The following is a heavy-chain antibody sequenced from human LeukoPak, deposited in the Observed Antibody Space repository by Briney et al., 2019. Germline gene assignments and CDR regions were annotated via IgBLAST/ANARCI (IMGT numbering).Heavy chain of an antibody. J-gene: IGHJ4*02. CDR3: ARVGRNYYGSGGYFDY. CDR2: ISSSGSTI. V-gene: IGHV3-48*03. CDR1: GFTFSSYE. D-gene: IGHD3-10*01. Sequence: GGSLRLSCAASGFTFSSYEMNWVRQAPGKGLEWVSYISSSGSTIYYADSVKGRFTISRDNAKNSLYLQMNSLSAEDTAVYYCARVGRNYYGSGGYFDYWGQGTLVTVSS.